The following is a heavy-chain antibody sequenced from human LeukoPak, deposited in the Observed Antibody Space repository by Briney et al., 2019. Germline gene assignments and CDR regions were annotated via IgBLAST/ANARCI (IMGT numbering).Heavy chain of an antibody. J-gene: IGHJ4*02. CDR2: IIPIFGTA. CDR3: ARDRGIVVVTAILDY. D-gene: IGHD2-21*02. V-gene: IGHV1-69*13. Sequence: SVKVSCKASGGTFSSYAISWVRQAPGQGLEWMGGIIPIFGTANYAQKFQGRVTITADESTSTAYMELSSLRSEDTAVYYCARDRGIVVVTAILDYWGQGTLVTVSS. CDR1: GGTFSSYA.